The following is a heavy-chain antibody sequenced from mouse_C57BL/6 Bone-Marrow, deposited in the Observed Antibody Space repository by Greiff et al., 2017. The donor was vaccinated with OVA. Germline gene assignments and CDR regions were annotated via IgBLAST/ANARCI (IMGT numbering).Heavy chain of an antibody. Sequence: EVQLQQSEGGLVQPGSSMKLSCTASGFTFSDYYMAWVRQVPEKGLEWVANINYDGSSTYYLDSLKSRFIISRDNAKNILYLQMSSLKSEDTATYYCARALYYGSSYAMDYWGQGTSVTVSS. CDR2: INYDGSST. D-gene: IGHD1-1*01. V-gene: IGHV5-16*01. CDR1: GFTFSDYY. CDR3: ARALYYGSSYAMDY. J-gene: IGHJ4*01.